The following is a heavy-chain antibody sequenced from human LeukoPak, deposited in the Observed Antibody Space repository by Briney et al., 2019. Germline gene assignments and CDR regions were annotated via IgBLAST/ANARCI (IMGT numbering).Heavy chain of an antibody. D-gene: IGHD6-13*01. CDR3: AKDRSAAVSYYYYGMDV. CDR2: ISYHGRDK. V-gene: IGHV3-30*18. Sequence: PGGSLRLSCAASGFTFSSDGMHWVRQAPGKGLEWVAGISYHGRDKYYSDSVKGRFTISRDNSKNTLHLQMNSLRVEDTAVYYCAKDRSAAVSYYYYGMDVWGQGTTVTVSS. CDR1: GFTFSSDG. J-gene: IGHJ6*02.